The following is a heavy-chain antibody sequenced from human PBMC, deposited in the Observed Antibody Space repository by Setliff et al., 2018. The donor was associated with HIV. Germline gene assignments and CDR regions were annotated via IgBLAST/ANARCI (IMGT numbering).Heavy chain of an antibody. Sequence: GGSLRLSCAASGFTFSTYEMNWVRQAPGKGLEWVGLIWYDGTDKYYPDSVRGRFTISRDNSKNTLYLQMNSLRPEDTAVYYCAKGTYYDLLTAYYLSDYYMDVWGQGTTVTVSS. J-gene: IGHJ6*03. CDR3: AKGTYYDLLTAYYLSDYYMDV. V-gene: IGHV3-30*02. D-gene: IGHD3-9*01. CDR2: IWYDGTDK. CDR1: GFTFSTYE.